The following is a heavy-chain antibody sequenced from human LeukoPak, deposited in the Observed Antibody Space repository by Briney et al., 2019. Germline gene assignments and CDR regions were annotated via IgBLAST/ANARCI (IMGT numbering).Heavy chain of an antibody. D-gene: IGHD3-10*02. CDR1: GFSFSTSW. Sequence: GGSLRLSCAASGFSFSTSWMHWFRQGPGKGLEWVSYISSSGSTIYYADSVKGRFTISRDNAKNSLYLQMNSLRAEDTAVYYCAELGITMIGGVWGKGTTVTISS. CDR2: ISSSGSTI. CDR3: AELGITMIGGV. V-gene: IGHV3-48*04. J-gene: IGHJ6*04.